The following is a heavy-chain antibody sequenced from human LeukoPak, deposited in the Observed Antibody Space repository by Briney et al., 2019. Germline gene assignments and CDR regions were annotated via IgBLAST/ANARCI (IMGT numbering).Heavy chain of an antibody. Sequence: PGGSLRLSCAASGFTFSSYAMSWVRQAPGKGLEWVSGINWNGGSTGYADSVKGRFTISRDNAKNSLYLQMNSLRAEDTALYYCARASIAAAAPCDYWGQGTLVTVSS. CDR2: INWNGGST. J-gene: IGHJ4*02. V-gene: IGHV3-20*04. CDR3: ARASIAAAAPCDY. CDR1: GFTFSSYA. D-gene: IGHD6-13*01.